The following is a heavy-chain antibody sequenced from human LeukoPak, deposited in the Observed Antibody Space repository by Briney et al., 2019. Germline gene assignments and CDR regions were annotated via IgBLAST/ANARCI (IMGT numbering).Heavy chain of an antibody. CDR2: ISSSGSTI. J-gene: IGHJ3*02. Sequence: PGGSLRLSCAAFGFTFSSYEMNWVRQAPAKGLEWVSYISSSGSTIYYADSVKGRFTISRDNAKDSLYLQMNSLRAEDTAVYYCAREGPMVRGDYAFDIWGQGTMVTVSS. CDR1: GFTFSSYE. V-gene: IGHV3-48*03. CDR3: AREGPMVRGDYAFDI. D-gene: IGHD3-10*01.